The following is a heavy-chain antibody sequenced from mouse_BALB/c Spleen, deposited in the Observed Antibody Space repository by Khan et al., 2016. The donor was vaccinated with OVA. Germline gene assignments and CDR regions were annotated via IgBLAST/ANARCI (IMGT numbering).Heavy chain of an antibody. J-gene: IGHJ2*01. D-gene: IGHD1-1*01. CDR1: GYSFTGYF. V-gene: IGHV1-20*01. CDR2: INPHIGET. CDR3: ARIDRSDFDY. Sequence: VQLKESGPELVKPGASVKISCKASGYSFTGYFMNWVMQSHGKSLEWIGRINPHIGETFYNQKFTGKATLTVDESSSTAHMELRSLTSEDSAVYYCARIDRSDFDYWGQGTTLTVSS.